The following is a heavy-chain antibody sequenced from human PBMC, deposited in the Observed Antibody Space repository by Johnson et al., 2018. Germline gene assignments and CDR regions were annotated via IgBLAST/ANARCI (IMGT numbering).Heavy chain of an antibody. CDR1: GFTFDDYA. CDR2: ITWNGGST. V-gene: IGHV3-20*04. CDR3: ARAADYYYYMDV. Sequence: VQLVESGGGLVQPGGSLRLSCAASGFTFDDYAMSWVRQAPGKGLEWVSGITWNGGSTGYADSVKGRFPIDRDNAKNSLYLQMNSLRAEDTAVYYCARAADYYYYMDVWGKGTTVTVSS. J-gene: IGHJ6*03.